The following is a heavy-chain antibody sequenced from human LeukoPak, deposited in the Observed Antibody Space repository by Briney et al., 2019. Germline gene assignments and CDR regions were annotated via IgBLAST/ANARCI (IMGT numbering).Heavy chain of an antibody. CDR1: GYTFTGYY. CDR2: INPNSGGT. Sequence: GASVKVSCKASGYTFTGYYMHWVRQAPGQGLEWMGWINPNSGGTNYAQKFQGRVTMTRDTSISTAYMELSRLRSDDTAVYYCARDGSNIVVVPAATPGPRGIDYWGQGTLVAVSS. CDR3: ARDGSNIVVVPAATPGPRGIDY. V-gene: IGHV1-2*02. D-gene: IGHD2-2*01. J-gene: IGHJ4*02.